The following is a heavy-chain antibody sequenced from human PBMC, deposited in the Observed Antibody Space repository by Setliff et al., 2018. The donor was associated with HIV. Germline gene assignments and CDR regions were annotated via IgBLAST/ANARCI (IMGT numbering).Heavy chain of an antibody. Sequence: GGSLRLSCAASGFIFTSRWMGWARQAPGKGLEWVAYIQQYGSDKYYVDSVEGRFTISRDNAKNSVNLQMNSLRVEDTAVYFCARVITVLRSSDWSYYFDYWGRGTLVAVSS. CDR2: IQQYGSDK. D-gene: IGHD3-9*01. CDR3: ARVITVLRSSDWSYYFDY. CDR1: GFIFTSRW. V-gene: IGHV3-7*03. J-gene: IGHJ4*02.